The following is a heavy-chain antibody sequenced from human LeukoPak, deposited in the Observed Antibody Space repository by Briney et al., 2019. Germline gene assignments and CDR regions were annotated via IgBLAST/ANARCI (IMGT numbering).Heavy chain of an antibody. J-gene: IGHJ3*02. V-gene: IGHV1-8*01. Sequence: ASVKVSCKASGYTFTSYDINWVRQATGQGLEWMGWMNPNSGNTGYAQKFQGRVTMTRNTSISTAYMELSRLRSDDTAVYYCARGRYYDSSGYYYIYAFDIWGQGTMVTVSS. CDR3: ARGRYYDSSGYYYIYAFDI. CDR1: GYTFTSYD. D-gene: IGHD3-22*01. CDR2: MNPNSGNT.